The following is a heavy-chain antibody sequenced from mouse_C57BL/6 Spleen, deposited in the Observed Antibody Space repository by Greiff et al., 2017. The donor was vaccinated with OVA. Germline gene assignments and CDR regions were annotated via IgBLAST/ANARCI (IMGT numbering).Heavy chain of an antibody. CDR3: ARYEGDYAMDY. CDR1: GFTFTDYY. V-gene: IGHV7-3*01. CDR2: IRNKANGYTT. Sequence: EVQVVESGGGLVQPGGSLSLSCAASGFTFTDYYMSWVRQPPGTALEWLGFIRNKANGYTTEYSASVKGRFTISRDNSQSILYLQMNALRAEDSATYYCARYEGDYAMDYWGQGTSVTVSS. J-gene: IGHJ4*01.